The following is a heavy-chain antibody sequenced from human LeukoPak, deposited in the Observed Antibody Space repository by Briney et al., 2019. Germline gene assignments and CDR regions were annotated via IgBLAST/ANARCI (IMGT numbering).Heavy chain of an antibody. CDR1: GYTFTGYY. V-gene: IGHV1-2*02. CDR2: INPNSGGT. J-gene: IGHJ4*02. Sequence: ASVKVSCKASGYTFTGYYMHWVRQAPGQGLEWIGWINPNSGGTNYAQKFQGRVTMTRDTSISTAYMELSRLRSDDTAVYYCASTEYSSSSTLGYWGQGTLVTVSS. D-gene: IGHD6-6*01. CDR3: ASTEYSSSSTLGY.